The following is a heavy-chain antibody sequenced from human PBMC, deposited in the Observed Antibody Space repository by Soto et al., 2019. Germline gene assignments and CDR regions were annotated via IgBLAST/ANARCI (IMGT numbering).Heavy chain of an antibody. CDR2: ISGDGGNT. CDR3: VLSPSLARYFDWPQDY. CDR1: GFTFSSFA. J-gene: IGHJ4*02. Sequence: PGGSLRLSCAASGFTFSSFAMSWVRQAPGKGLEWVSVISGDGGNTYYADSVKGRFTISRDNSKNTLYLQMNSLRAEDTAVYYCVLSPSLARYFDWPQDYWGQGTLVTVSS. D-gene: IGHD3-9*01. V-gene: IGHV3-23*01.